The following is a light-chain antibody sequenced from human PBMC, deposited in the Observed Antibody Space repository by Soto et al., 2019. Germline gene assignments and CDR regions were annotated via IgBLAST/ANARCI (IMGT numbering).Light chain of an antibody. CDR1: QSVSSN. V-gene: IGKV3-15*01. CDR2: GAS. J-gene: IGKJ4*01. Sequence: EIVMTQSPATLSVSPGERATLSCRASQSVSSNLAWYQQKPGQAPRLLIYGASTRATGIPARFIGSRSGTEFTLTISSLKSEDFAVYYCQQYNNWPLTFGGGTKVESK. CDR3: QQYNNWPLT.